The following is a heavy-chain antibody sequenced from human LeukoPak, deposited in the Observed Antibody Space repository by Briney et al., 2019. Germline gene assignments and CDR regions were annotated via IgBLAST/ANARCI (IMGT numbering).Heavy chain of an antibody. J-gene: IGHJ3*02. V-gene: IGHV1-69*05. CDR3: ARDSNPYNWNGAWAFDI. Sequence: SVKVSCKASGGTFSSYAISWVRQAPGQGLEWIGRIIPIFGTANYAQKFQGRVTITTDESTSTAYMELSSLRSEDTAVYYCARDSNPYNWNGAWAFDIWGQGTMVTVSS. CDR2: IIPIFGTA. CDR1: GGTFSSYA. D-gene: IGHD1-20*01.